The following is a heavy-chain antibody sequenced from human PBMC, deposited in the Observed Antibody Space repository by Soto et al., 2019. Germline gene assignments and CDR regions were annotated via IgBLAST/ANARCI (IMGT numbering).Heavy chain of an antibody. CDR2: ISSSSSYI. CDR3: AIGGDIYYYYGMDV. CDR1: GFTFSSYS. Sequence: LRLSCAASGFTFSSYSMNWVRQAPVKGLEWVSYISSSSSYIYYAGSVKGRFTISKDNAKNTLYLQMNSLRAEDTAVYYCAIGGDIYYYYGMDVWGQGTTVTVSS. J-gene: IGHJ6*02. V-gene: IGHV3-21*01. D-gene: IGHD2-15*01.